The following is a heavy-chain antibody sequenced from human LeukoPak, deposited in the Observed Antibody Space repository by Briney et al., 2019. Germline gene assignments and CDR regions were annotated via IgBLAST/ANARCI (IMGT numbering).Heavy chain of an antibody. J-gene: IGHJ4*02. D-gene: IGHD1-20*01. CDR2: INPHSGAT. CDR3: ARGNWDDAYPDY. Sequence: GASVKVSCKASGYTFDGYYMHWVRQAPGQGLEWMGWINPHSGATNYTQKFQGRVTMTRDTSISTAYMELSRLRSDDAAIYYCARGNWDDAYPDYWGQGTLVSVSS. V-gene: IGHV1-2*02. CDR1: GYTFDGYY.